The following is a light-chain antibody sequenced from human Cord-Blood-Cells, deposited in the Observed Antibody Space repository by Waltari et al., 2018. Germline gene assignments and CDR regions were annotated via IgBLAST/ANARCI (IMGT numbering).Light chain of an antibody. CDR2: EVS. CDR3: SSYAGSNNFV. V-gene: IGLV2-8*01. CDR1: SSDVGGYNY. J-gene: IGLJ1*01. Sequence: QSALTQPPSASGSPGQSVPISCPGTSSDVGGYNYVPWYQQHPGKAPKLMIYEVSKRPSGVPDRFSGPKSGNTASLTVSGLQAEDEADYYCSSYAGSNNFVFGTGTKVTVL.